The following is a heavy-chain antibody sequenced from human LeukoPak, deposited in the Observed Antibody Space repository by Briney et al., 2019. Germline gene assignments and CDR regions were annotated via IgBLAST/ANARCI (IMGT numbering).Heavy chain of an antibody. J-gene: IGHJ4*02. D-gene: IGHD3-10*01. Sequence: GGSLRLSCAASGFTFSSYAMHWVRQAPGKGLEYVSAISSNGGSTYYANSVKGRFTISRDNSKNTLYLQMGSLRAEGMAVYYCARSYGSGSYYKRSPYYFDYWGQGTLVTVSS. CDR3: ARSYGSGSYYKRSPYYFDY. V-gene: IGHV3-64*01. CDR2: ISSNGGST. CDR1: GFTFSSYA.